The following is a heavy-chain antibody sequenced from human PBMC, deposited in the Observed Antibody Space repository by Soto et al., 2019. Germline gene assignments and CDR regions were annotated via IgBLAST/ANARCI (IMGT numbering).Heavy chain of an antibody. V-gene: IGHV3-30-3*01. Sequence: QVQLVESGGGVVQPGRSRRLSCAASGFSFSAYAIHWVRQAPGKGLEWVALISYDETTTYYADSVKGRFTISRDNSKNTLYLQMNSLRSEDTVVYYCVRARQNLVVNEYFQYWGQGTLVIVSS. CDR3: VRARQNLVVNEYFQY. CDR2: ISYDETTT. J-gene: IGHJ1*01. CDR1: GFSFSAYA. D-gene: IGHD2-8*02.